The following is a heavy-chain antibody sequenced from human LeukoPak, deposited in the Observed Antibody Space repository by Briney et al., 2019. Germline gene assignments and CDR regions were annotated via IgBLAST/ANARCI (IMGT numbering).Heavy chain of an antibody. J-gene: IGHJ6*03. D-gene: IGHD3-10*01. CDR3: AKDILWFGEPYGDMDV. Sequence: GGSLRLSCAASGFTFNNYAMNWVRQAPGKGLEWVSAISGSGANTFYADSVKGRFTISRDNAKNTLYLQMNSLRAEDTAIYYCAKDILWFGEPYGDMDVWGKGTTVIVSS. CDR2: ISGSGANT. CDR1: GFTFNNYA. V-gene: IGHV3-23*01.